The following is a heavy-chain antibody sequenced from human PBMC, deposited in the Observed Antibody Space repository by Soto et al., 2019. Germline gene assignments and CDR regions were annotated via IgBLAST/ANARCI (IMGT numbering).Heavy chain of an antibody. CDR2: IYPGDSDT. CDR3: ARQSVAGHYYYYGMDV. CDR1: GYSFTGYW. J-gene: IGHJ6*02. V-gene: IGHV5-51*01. D-gene: IGHD6-19*01. Sequence: PGESLKISCKGSGYSFTGYWIGWVRQMPGKGLEWMGIIYPGDSDTRYSPSFQGQVTISADKSISTAYLQWSSLKASDTAMYYCARQSVAGHYYYYGMDVWGQGTTVTVSS.